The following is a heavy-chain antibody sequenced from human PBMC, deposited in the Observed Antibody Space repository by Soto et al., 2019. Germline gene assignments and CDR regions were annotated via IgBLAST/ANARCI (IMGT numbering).Heavy chain of an antibody. V-gene: IGHV3-33*06. CDR3: AKDVDFSTGNPSRTFDS. CDR1: GFTFSDYG. D-gene: IGHD3-3*01. J-gene: IGHJ4*02. Sequence: QVQLVESGGGVVQVGRSLRLSCAASGFTFSDYGMHWVRQPPGTGLEWVAAIWFDGSTTYYRESVKGRFSISSDNSKNTLNLQMNSLRVDDTAVYYCAKDVDFSTGNPSRTFDSWGQGTLVAVSS. CDR2: IWFDGSTT.